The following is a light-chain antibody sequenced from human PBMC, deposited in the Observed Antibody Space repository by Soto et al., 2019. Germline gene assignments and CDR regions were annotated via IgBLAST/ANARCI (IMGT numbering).Light chain of an antibody. J-gene: IGKJ4*01. V-gene: IGKV3-20*01. Sequence: ILMTQSPATLSVSPGERATLSCRASQSVSNNLAWYQQKPGQAPRLFIYGASRRGTGIPDRFSGSGSGTDFTLTISRLQPEDFAVYYCQHYGSSLTFGGGTKVEIK. CDR2: GAS. CDR3: QHYGSSLT. CDR1: QSVSNN.